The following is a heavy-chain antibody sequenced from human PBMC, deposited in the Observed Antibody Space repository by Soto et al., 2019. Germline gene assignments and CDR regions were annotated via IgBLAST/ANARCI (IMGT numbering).Heavy chain of an antibody. J-gene: IGHJ4*02. V-gene: IGHV3-30*18. Sequence: GSLRLSCAASGFTFSSYGMHWVRQAPGKGLEWVAVISYDGSNKYYADSVKGRFTISRDNSKNTLYLQMNSLRAEDTAVYYCAKDALLEWLLYYFDYWGQGTLVTVSS. D-gene: IGHD3-3*01. CDR3: AKDALLEWLLYYFDY. CDR1: GFTFSSYG. CDR2: ISYDGSNK.